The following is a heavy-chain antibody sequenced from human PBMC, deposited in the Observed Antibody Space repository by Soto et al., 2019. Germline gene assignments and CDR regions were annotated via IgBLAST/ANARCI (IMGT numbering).Heavy chain of an antibody. CDR3: ARAGYCSGGSCYPYYYYYGMDV. CDR2: IYPGDSDT. V-gene: IGHV5-51*01. CDR1: GYSFTSYW. D-gene: IGHD2-15*01. J-gene: IGHJ6*02. Sequence: PGESLKISCKGSGYSFTSYWIAWVRQMPGKGLEWMGIIYPGDSDTRYSPSFQGQVTISADKSISTAYLQWSSLKASDTAMYYCARAGYCSGGSCYPYYYYYGMDVWGQGTTVTVSS.